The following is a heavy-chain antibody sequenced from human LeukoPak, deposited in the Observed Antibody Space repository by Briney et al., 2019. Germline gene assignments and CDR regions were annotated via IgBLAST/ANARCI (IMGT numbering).Heavy chain of an antibody. CDR3: ARIGQWLALDY. D-gene: IGHD6-19*01. CDR2: ISTGGSTI. V-gene: IGHV3-48*03. J-gene: IGHJ4*02. CDR1: GFTFSSYE. Sequence: GGSLRLSCAASGFTFSSYEMNWVRQAPGKGLEWFSYISTGGSTIYYTDSVKGRFTISRDDAKNSLYLQMNSLRAEDAAVYYCARIGQWLALDYWGQGTLVTVSS.